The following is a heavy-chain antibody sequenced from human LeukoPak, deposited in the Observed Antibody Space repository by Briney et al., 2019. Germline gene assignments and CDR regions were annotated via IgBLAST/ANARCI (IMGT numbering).Heavy chain of an antibody. V-gene: IGHV3-7*01. J-gene: IGHJ6*02. Sequence: GGSLRLSCAASGFTFSMYWMSWVRQAPGKGPEWVANIKVDGSEIYYVDSVKGRFTISRDNAKNSLYQQMNSLRAEDTAVYYCTRDRQGPRLYEMDIWGQGTTVTVSS. CDR3: TRDRQGPRLYEMDI. CDR2: IKVDGSEI. CDR1: GFTFSMYW. D-gene: IGHD2-8*01.